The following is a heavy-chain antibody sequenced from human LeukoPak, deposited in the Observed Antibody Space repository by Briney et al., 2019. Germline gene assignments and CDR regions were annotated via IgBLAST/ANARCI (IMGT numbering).Heavy chain of an antibody. CDR2: ISGGGVST. CDR1: GFTFSGYA. CDR3: AKGMVRGVIPDY. D-gene: IGHD3-10*01. J-gene: IGHJ4*02. Sequence: PGGALILSCAASGFTFSGYAMSWVRRAPGKGLEWVSAISGGGVSTYYADSIKGRFTISRDDSKNTLYLQMNGLRAEDTAVYYCAKGMVRGVIPDYWGQGTLVTVSS. V-gene: IGHV3-23*01.